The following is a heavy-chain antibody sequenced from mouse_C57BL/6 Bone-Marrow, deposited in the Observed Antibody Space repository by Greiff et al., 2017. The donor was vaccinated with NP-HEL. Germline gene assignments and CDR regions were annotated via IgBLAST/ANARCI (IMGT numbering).Heavy chain of an antibody. Sequence: EVKLMESGGDLVKPGGSLKLSCAASGFTFSSYGMSWVRQTPDKRLEWVATISSGGSYTYYPDSVKGRFPISRDNAKNTLYLQMSSLKSEDTAMYYCARHEGRGFAYWGQGTLVTVSA. D-gene: IGHD3-3*01. J-gene: IGHJ3*01. V-gene: IGHV5-6*01. CDR2: ISSGGSYT. CDR1: GFTFSSYG. CDR3: ARHEGRGFAY.